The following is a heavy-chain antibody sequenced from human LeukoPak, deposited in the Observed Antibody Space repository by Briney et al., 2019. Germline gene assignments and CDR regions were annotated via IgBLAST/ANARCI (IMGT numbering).Heavy chain of an antibody. D-gene: IGHD3-10*01. J-gene: IGHJ4*02. CDR1: GDSFSGYY. CDR3: AIGQLFMGEIFFYDTSSYSYFDS. V-gene: IGHV4-34*01. Sequence: SETLSLTCAVNGDSFSGYYWSWIRQFPGKGLEWIGEIHHGGTTNFNPSLRSRVTMSVDASKKEVSLKLSSVTAADTAVYYCAIGQLFMGEIFFYDTSSYSYFDSWGQGTLVAVSS. CDR2: IHHGGTT.